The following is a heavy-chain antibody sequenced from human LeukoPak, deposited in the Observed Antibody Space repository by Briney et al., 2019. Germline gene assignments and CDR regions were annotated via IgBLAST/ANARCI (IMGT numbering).Heavy chain of an antibody. D-gene: IGHD6-19*01. CDR1: GGSISYYY. J-gene: IGHJ3*02. CDR2: ISYSGST. CDR3: ARLRDSSGWYGAFDI. V-gene: IGHV4-59*08. Sequence: PSETLSLTCAVSGGSISYYYWSWIRQPPGKGLEWIGYISYSGSTRYNPSLKSRVTVSVDTSKSQFSLDLRSVTAADTAVYYCARLRDSSGWYGAFDIWGQGTMVTGSS.